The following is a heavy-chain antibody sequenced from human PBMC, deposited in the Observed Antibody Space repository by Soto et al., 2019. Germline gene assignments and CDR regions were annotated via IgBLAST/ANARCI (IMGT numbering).Heavy chain of an antibody. D-gene: IGHD3-16*01. CDR3: ASGGEYYDENLPHYYFFRMHV. CDR2: IIPIFGKA. J-gene: IGHJ6*02. V-gene: IGHV1-69*01. CDR1: GGTFSNYP. Sequence: QVQLVQSGAEVKKPGSSVKVSCKASGGTFSNYPITWVRRAPGQGLEWLGGIIPIFGKADYTQKFQGRVTITADEPTSTAYMEISSLRSEDTAVYYCASGGEYYDENLPHYYFFRMHVWGPGTTVTVSS.